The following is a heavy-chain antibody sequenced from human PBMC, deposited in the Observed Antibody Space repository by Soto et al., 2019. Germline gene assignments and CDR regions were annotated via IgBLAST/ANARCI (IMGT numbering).Heavy chain of an antibody. Sequence: QVQLQESGPGLVKPSQTLSLTCNVSGVSIGSGDYDWSWIRQPPGKGLEWIGYIYISGTTYYNPSLKSRLTISLDTSRNVFSLKLRSVTAADTAVYYCARVPPPYSFSYDDWGQGTLVTVSS. J-gene: IGHJ4*02. V-gene: IGHV4-30-4*01. CDR1: GVSIGSGDYD. D-gene: IGHD5-12*01. CDR2: IYISGTT. CDR3: ARVPPPYSFSYDD.